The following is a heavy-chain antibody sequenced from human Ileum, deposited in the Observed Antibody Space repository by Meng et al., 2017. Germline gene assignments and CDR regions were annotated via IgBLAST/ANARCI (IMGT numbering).Heavy chain of an antibody. CDR2: IHYTGTT. CDR1: GGSISNFY. D-gene: IGHD3-22*01. Sequence: QLQESGPRLVKPSETLSLTCTVSGGSISNFYWSWIRQSPGKGLEWIGYIHYTGTTNYNPSLKSRVVISLDTSKKQFSLRLTSVTAADTAVYYCASARYDNWGQGTLVTVSS. J-gene: IGHJ4*02. CDR3: ASARYDN. V-gene: IGHV4-59*01.